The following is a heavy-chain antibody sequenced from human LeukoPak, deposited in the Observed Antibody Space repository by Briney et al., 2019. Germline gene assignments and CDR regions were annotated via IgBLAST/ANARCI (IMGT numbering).Heavy chain of an antibody. V-gene: IGHV3-30*02. Sequence: GGSLGLSCAASGFTFSNYGMHWVRQAPGKGLEWVAFIRYDGSNKYYADSVKGRFTISRDNSKNTLYLQMNSLRAEDTAVYYCAKRKGETAMVYFDYWGQGTLVTVSS. J-gene: IGHJ4*02. CDR3: AKRKGETAMVYFDY. D-gene: IGHD5-18*01. CDR2: IRYDGSNK. CDR1: GFTFSNYG.